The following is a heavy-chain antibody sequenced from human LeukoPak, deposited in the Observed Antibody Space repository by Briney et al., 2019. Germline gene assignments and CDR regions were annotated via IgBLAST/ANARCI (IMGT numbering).Heavy chain of an antibody. CDR1: GGSVSSGSYY. D-gene: IGHD2-15*01. V-gene: IGHV4-61*01. J-gene: IGHJ4*02. CDR2: IYYSGST. Sequence: SETLSLTCTVSGGSVSSGSYYWSWTRQPPGKGLEWIGYIYYSGSTNYNPSLKSRVTISVDTSKNQFSLKLSSVTAADTVVYYCARGVVVAASPDYFDYWGQGTLVTVSS. CDR3: ARGVVVAASPDYFDY.